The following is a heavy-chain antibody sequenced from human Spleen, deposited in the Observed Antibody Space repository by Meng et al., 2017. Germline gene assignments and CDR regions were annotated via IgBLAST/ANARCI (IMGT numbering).Heavy chain of an antibody. CDR3: VRSSGWVRTGFDP. Sequence: QLQMRESGPGLVKPSETLSPPCTVSGGPISRTGTCGGWIRQSPGKGLEWIGSQCHADDTYYNPSLMGRVTISVDTSKNQVSLKLTSVTAADTSVYYCVRSSGWVRTGFDPWGQGTLVTVSS. V-gene: IGHV4-39*01. J-gene: IGHJ5*02. CDR1: GGPISRTGTC. CDR2: QCHADDT. D-gene: IGHD6-19*01.